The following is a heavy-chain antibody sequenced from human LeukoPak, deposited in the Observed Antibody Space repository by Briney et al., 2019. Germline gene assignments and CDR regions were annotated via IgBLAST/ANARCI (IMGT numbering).Heavy chain of an antibody. V-gene: IGHV4-59*01. CDR3: ARGDGGIYYGIDY. Sequence: PSETLSLTCTVSGGSISSYYWSWIRRPPGKGLEWIGYIYSSGSTNHNPSLKSRVTMSVDTSKNQFSLKLSSVTAADTAVYYCARGDGGIYYGIDYWGQGSLVTVSS. CDR1: GGSISSYY. J-gene: IGHJ4*02. D-gene: IGHD1-26*01. CDR2: IYSSGST.